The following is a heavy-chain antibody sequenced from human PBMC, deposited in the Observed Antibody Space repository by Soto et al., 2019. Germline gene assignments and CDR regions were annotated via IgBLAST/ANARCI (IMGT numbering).Heavy chain of an antibody. CDR3: ARVRDWSGSGSYQTPLFDY. Sequence: QVQLVQSGAEVKKPGASVKVSCKASGYTFTSYYMHWVRQAPGQGLEWMGIINPSGGSTSYAQKFQGRVTXTXDTXTSTVYMELSSLRSEDTAVYYCARVRDWSGSGSYQTPLFDYWGQGTLVTVSS. D-gene: IGHD3-10*01. J-gene: IGHJ4*02. V-gene: IGHV1-46*01. CDR2: INPSGGST. CDR1: GYTFTSYY.